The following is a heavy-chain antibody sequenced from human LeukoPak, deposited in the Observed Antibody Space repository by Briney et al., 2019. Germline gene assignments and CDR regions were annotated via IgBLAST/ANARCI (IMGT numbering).Heavy chain of an antibody. D-gene: IGHD3-22*01. CDR2: IYSGGST. Sequence: GGSLRLSCAASGFTVSSNYMSWVRQAPGKGLEWVSVIYSGGSTYYADSVKGRFTISRDNSKNTLYLQMNSLRAEDTAAYYCARGPGDSSGYYLGYWGQGTLVTVSS. CDR1: GFTVSSNY. CDR3: ARGPGDSSGYYLGY. J-gene: IGHJ4*02. V-gene: IGHV3-53*01.